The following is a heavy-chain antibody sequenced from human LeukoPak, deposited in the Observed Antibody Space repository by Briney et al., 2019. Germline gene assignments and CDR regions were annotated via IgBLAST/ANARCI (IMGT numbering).Heavy chain of an antibody. CDR1: GYTFTSYG. V-gene: IGHV1-18*01. D-gene: IGHD2-15*01. CDR2: ISAYNGNT. Sequence: APVKVSCKASGYTFTSYGISWVRQAPGQGLEWMGWISAYNGNTNYAQKLQGRVTMTTDTSTSTAYMELRSLRSDDTAVYYCARANLAPETDIVVVGNFDYWGQGTLVTVSS. CDR3: ARANLAPETDIVVVGNFDY. J-gene: IGHJ4*02.